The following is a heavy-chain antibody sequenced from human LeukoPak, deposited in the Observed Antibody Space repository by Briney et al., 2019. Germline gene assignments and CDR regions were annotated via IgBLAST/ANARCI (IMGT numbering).Heavy chain of an antibody. CDR1: GFTFSNFW. J-gene: IGHJ4*02. V-gene: IGHV3-74*01. D-gene: IGHD3-16*01. CDR2: ITSDGSNI. Sequence: PGGSLRLSCAASGFTFSNFWLHWVRQAPGKGLEWVSRITSDGSNINYADSVQGRFTSSRHNAKNTLYLQMNSLRAEDTAVYYCARGGHSSFDYWGQGALVTVSS. CDR3: ARGGHSSFDY.